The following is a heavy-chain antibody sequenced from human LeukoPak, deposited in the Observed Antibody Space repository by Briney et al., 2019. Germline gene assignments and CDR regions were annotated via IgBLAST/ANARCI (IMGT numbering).Heavy chain of an antibody. V-gene: IGHV4-31*03. CDR2: IYYSGST. CDR1: GGSISSGGYY. CDR3: ARGHRIAAAGPIYYYYMDV. Sequence: PSETLSLTCTVSGGSISSGGYYWSWIRQHPGKGLEWIGYIYYSGSTYYNPSLKSRVTISVDTSKNQFSLKLSSVTAADTAVYYCARGHRIAAAGPIYYYYMDVWGKGTTVTVSS. D-gene: IGHD6-13*01. J-gene: IGHJ6*03.